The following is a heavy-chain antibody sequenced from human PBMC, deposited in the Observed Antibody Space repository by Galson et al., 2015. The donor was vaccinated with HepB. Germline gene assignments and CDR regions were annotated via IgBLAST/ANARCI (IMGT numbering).Heavy chain of an antibody. Sequence: SLRLSCAASGFTFNTYWMTWVRQAPGKGLGWVGRIKSKTDGGTTDYAAPVKGRFTISRDDSKNTLYLQMNSLKTEDTAVYYCTTDSDIVVVSAANFDYWGQGTLVTVSS. J-gene: IGHJ4*02. CDR1: GFTFNTYW. CDR2: IKSKTDGGTT. CDR3: TTDSDIVVVSAANFDY. D-gene: IGHD2-2*01. V-gene: IGHV3-15*01.